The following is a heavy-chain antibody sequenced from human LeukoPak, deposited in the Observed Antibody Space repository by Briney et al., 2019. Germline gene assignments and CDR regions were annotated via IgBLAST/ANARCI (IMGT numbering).Heavy chain of an antibody. D-gene: IGHD3-22*01. J-gene: IGHJ4*02. CDR3: ARGGVSDSSGYYYDY. CDR2: ISAYNGNT. CDR1: GYTFTSYG. Sequence: EASVKVSCKASGYTFTSYGISWVRQAPGQGFEWMGWISAYNGNTNYAQKLQGRVTMTTDTSTSTAYMELRSLRSDDTAVYYCARGGVSDSSGYYYDYWGQGTLVTVSS. V-gene: IGHV1-18*01.